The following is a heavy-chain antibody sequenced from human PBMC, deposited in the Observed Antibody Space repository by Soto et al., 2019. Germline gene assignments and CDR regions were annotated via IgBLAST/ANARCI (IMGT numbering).Heavy chain of an antibody. CDR1: GFTFSNAW. CDR3: TIEGDYYDSSGHNWFDP. V-gene: IGHV3-15*07. D-gene: IGHD3-22*01. CDR2: IKSKTDGGTT. J-gene: IGHJ5*02. Sequence: GGSLRLSCAASGFTFSNAWMNWVRQVPGKGLEWVGRIKSKTDGGTTDYAAPVKGRFTISRDDSKNTLYLQMNSLKTEDTAVYYCTIEGDYYDSSGHNWFDPWGQGTLVTVSS.